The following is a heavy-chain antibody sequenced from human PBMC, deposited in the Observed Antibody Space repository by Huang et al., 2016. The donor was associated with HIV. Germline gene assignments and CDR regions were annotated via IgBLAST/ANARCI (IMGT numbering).Heavy chain of an antibody. V-gene: IGHV4-39*01. CDR2: IYYMGST. D-gene: IGHD3-10*01. J-gene: IGHJ6*03. CDR3: ARHREGPVAYYSGWGSHLNYMDV. CDR1: GGPIRSSVYH. Sequence: QLLLQESGPGLVKPSEAMALTCAVSGGPIRSSVYHWGRIRQPPGKGREWVGGIYYMGSTTDSPSLKSRVTIAVDTSKNLFFLNLTSMTAADTAVYYCARHREGPVAYYSGWGSHLNYMDVWGRGRTVVVSS.